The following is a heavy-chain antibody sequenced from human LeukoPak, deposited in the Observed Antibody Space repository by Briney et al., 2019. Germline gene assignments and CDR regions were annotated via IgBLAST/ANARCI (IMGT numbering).Heavy chain of an antibody. J-gene: IGHJ4*02. CDR2: ISGSGGST. CDR3: ASLKLWPNFDY. Sequence: GGSLRLSCAASGFTFSSYAMSWVRQAPGKGLEWVSVISGSGGSTYYADSVKGRFTISRDNSKNTLYLQMNSLRAEDTAVYYCASLKLWPNFDYWGQGTLVTVSS. V-gene: IGHV3-23*01. D-gene: IGHD3-10*01. CDR1: GFTFSSYA.